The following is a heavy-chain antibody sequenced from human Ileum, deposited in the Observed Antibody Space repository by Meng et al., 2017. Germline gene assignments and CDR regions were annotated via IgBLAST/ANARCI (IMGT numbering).Heavy chain of an antibody. J-gene: IGHJ4*02. V-gene: IGHV4-39*01. CDR3: ARHGAFRSHLDD. D-gene: IGHD3-3*02. CDR2: FFYGGTT. CDR1: GGSISSRTSY. Sequence: QLQLQESGPGLVKPSETLSLTCSVSGGSISSRTSYWGWIRPPPGMGLEWIVSFFYGGTTYYNPSLESRVTTSVDTSKSQFSLNLKSVSAADTAVYFCARHGAFRSHLDDWGQGTLVTVSS.